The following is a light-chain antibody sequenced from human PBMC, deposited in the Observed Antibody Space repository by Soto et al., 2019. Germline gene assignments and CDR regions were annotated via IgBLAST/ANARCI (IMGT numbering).Light chain of an antibody. Sequence: QSALTQPRSVSGSPGQSVTISCTGTSRDVGGYNYVSWYQHHPGKAPKFMIYDVTKRPSGVPDRFSGSKSGNTASLTISGLQAEDEADSYCCSYAGSYPYVFGTGTKLTVL. J-gene: IGLJ1*01. CDR3: CSYAGSYPYV. CDR1: SRDVGGYNY. CDR2: DVT. V-gene: IGLV2-11*01.